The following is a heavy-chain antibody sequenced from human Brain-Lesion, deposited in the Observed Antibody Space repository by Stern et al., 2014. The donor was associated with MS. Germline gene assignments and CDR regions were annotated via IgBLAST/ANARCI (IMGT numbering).Heavy chain of an antibody. CDR2: VSYDGSNK. Sequence: QLVQSGGGVVQPGRPLRLSCVASGFTFGSCAMHWVRQAPGKGMEWVAGVSYDGSNKYYADSVKGRFTISRDNSQNTLYMQMSSLRPEDTAVYYCAKDRQYLTYFFDHWGQGSLVTVSS. J-gene: IGHJ5*02. V-gene: IGHV3-30*18. D-gene: IGHD2/OR15-2a*01. CDR1: GFTFGSCA. CDR3: AKDRQYLTYFFDH.